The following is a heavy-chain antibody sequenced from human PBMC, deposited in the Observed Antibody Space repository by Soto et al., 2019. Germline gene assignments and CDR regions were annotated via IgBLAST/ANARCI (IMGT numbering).Heavy chain of an antibody. J-gene: IGHJ4*02. Sequence: GASVKVSCKASGGTFSSYTISWVRQAPGQGLEWMGRIIPILGIANYAQKFQGRATITADKSTSTAYMELSSLRSEDTAVYYCARDNTGIAAAELKYWGQGTLVTVSS. D-gene: IGHD6-13*01. CDR1: GGTFSSYT. CDR2: IIPILGIA. CDR3: ARDNTGIAAAELKY. V-gene: IGHV1-69*04.